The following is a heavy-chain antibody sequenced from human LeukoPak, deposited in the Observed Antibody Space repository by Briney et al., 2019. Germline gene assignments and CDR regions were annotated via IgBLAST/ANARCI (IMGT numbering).Heavy chain of an antibody. CDR3: ARAERFIAARPLDY. CDR2: INSDGSST. V-gene: IGHV3-74*01. J-gene: IGHJ4*02. Sequence: GGFLRLSCAASGFTFSSYWMHWVRQAPGKGLVWVSRINSDGSSTSYADSVKGRFTISRDNAKNTLYLQMNSLRAEDTAVYYCARAERFIAARPLDYWGQGTLVTVSS. D-gene: IGHD6-6*01. CDR1: GFTFSSYW.